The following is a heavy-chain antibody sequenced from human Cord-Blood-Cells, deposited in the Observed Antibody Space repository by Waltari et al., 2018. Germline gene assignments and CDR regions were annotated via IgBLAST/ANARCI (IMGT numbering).Heavy chain of an antibody. D-gene: IGHD6-6*01. CDR2: IYHSGST. V-gene: IGHV4-38-2*02. J-gene: IGHJ2*01. Sequence: QVQLQESGPGLVKPSETLSLTCTVPGYSISSGYYWGWIRQPPGKGLEWIGSIYHSGSTYYNPSLKSRVNISVDTSKNQFSLKLSSVTAADTAVYYCARGEADGSSSWYFDLWGRGTLVTVSS. CDR3: ARGEADGSSSWYFDL. CDR1: GYSISSGYY.